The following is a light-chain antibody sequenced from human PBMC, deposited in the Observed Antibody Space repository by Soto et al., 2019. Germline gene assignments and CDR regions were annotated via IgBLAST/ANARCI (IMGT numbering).Light chain of an antibody. V-gene: IGKV1-27*01. Sequence: EIPMTQSPSSLSASVGDRVTITCRASQGIIDYLAWYQQKPGKAPTLLIYAASTVASGVPSRFSGSGSGTDFTLTISSLQPEDVATYYCQKYNSAPQTFGPGTKVEIK. J-gene: IGKJ1*01. CDR1: QGIIDY. CDR2: AAS. CDR3: QKYNSAPQT.